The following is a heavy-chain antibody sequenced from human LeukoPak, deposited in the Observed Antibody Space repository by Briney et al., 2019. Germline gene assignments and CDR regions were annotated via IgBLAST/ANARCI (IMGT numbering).Heavy chain of an antibody. V-gene: IGHV1-69*13. J-gene: IGHJ5*02. Sequence: SVKVSCKASGYSFSTCDINWVRQAAGQGLEWMGGIIPIFGTANYAQKFQGRVTITADESTSTAYMELSSLRSEDTAVYYCARRIVGATPTWFDPWGQGTLVTVSS. CDR1: GYSFSTCD. D-gene: IGHD1-26*01. CDR3: ARRIVGATPTWFDP. CDR2: IIPIFGTA.